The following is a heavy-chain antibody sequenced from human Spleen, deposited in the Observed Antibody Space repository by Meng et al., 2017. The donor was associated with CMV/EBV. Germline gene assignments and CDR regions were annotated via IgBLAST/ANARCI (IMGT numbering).Heavy chain of an antibody. CDR2: INHSGST. V-gene: IGHV4-34*01. CDR1: GGSFSVYS. D-gene: IGHD6-19*01. CDR3: ARVRAISSGWYGLVDY. Sequence: LLRWGAGSLQPLAPLSLTCAVYGGSFSVYSGGWSRQPPGKGLEWIGEINHSGSTNYNPSLKSRVTISVDTSKNQFSLKLSSVTAADTAVYYCARVRAISSGWYGLVDYWGQGTLVTVSS. J-gene: IGHJ4*02.